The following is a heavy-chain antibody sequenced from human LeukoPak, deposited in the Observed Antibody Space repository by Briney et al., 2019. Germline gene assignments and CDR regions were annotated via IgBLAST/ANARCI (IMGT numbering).Heavy chain of an antibody. D-gene: IGHD3-10*01. CDR3: AKLAKYFYGSETYYFFEH. CDR1: GFSFTTYW. Sequence: GGSLRLSCGASGFSFTTYWMGWVRQAPGKGLEWVANIKQDGTEKYYVDSVKGRFTISRDNAKNSLYLQMNSLRVEDTAVYYCAKLAKYFYGSETYYFFEHWGQGTPVTASS. J-gene: IGHJ4*02. CDR2: IKQDGTEK. V-gene: IGHV3-7*01.